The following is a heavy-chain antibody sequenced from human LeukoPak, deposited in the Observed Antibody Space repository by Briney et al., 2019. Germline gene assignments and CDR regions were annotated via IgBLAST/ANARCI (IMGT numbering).Heavy chain of an antibody. CDR3: ASYYDYVWGSYRYNDY. CDR2: ISSSSSYI. D-gene: IGHD3-16*02. J-gene: IGHJ4*02. Sequence: GGSLRLSCAASGFTFSVYAMHWVRQAPGKGLEWVSSISSSSSYIYYADSVKGRSTISRDNAKNSLYLQMNSLRAEDTAVYYCASYYDYVWGSYRYNDYWGQGTLVTVSS. V-gene: IGHV3-21*01. CDR1: GFTFSVYA.